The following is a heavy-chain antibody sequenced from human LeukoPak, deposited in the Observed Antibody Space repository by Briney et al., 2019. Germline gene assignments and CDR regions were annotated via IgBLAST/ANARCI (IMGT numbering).Heavy chain of an antibody. Sequence: KTSGTLSLTCTVSGGSISSSSYYWGWIRQPPGKGLEWIGSIYYSGSTYYNPSLKSRVTISVDTSKNQFSLKLSSVTAADTAVYYCARYCSSTSCYGSVDYWSQGTLVTVSS. J-gene: IGHJ4*02. CDR2: IYYSGST. CDR1: GGSISSSSYY. D-gene: IGHD2-2*01. CDR3: ARYCSSTSCYGSVDY. V-gene: IGHV4-39*07.